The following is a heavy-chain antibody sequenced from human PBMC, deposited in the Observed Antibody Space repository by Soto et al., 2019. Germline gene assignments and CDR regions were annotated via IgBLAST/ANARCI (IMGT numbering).Heavy chain of an antibody. Sequence: PWGSRRLSCAASGFTFRSYAMTWVRQGPGKGLEWVSAISGSVGSTYYADSVKGRFTISRDNSKNTLYLQMNSLRAEDTAVYYCAKNYYDSRGYYLKECWGQGNLVTVSS. V-gene: IGHV3-23*01. J-gene: IGHJ4*02. CDR3: AKNYYDSRGYYLKEC. CDR2: ISGSVGST. CDR1: GFTFRSYA. D-gene: IGHD3-22*01.